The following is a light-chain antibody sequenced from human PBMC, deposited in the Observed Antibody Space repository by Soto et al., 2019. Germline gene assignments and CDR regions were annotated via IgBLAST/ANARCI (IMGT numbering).Light chain of an antibody. CDR2: GAS. J-gene: IGKJ4*01. V-gene: IGKV3-20*01. Sequence: EIVLTQSPGTLSLSPGERATLSCRASQSVSSSYLAWYQQKPGQAPRLLIYGASSRATGIPDRFSGSGSGTVFTLTISRLEREDFAVYYCQQYGSSPALTFGGGTKVEIK. CDR3: QQYGSSPALT. CDR1: QSVSSSY.